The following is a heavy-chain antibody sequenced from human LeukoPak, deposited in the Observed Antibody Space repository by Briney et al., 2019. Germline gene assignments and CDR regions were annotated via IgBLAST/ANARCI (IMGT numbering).Heavy chain of an antibody. J-gene: IGHJ4*02. CDR2: INHSGST. Sequence: SETLSLTCAVYGGSFSGYYWSWIRQPLGKGLGWIGEINHSGSTNYNPSLKSRVTISVDTSKNQFSLKLSSVTAADTAVYYCAREYYYDSSGSTSDYWGQGTLVTASS. V-gene: IGHV4-34*01. CDR3: AREYYYDSSGSTSDY. CDR1: GGSFSGYY. D-gene: IGHD3-22*01.